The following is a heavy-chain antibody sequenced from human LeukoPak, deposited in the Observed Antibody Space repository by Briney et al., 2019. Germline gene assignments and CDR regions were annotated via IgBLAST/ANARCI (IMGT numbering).Heavy chain of an antibody. Sequence: PSETLSLTYTVSGGSIRTYYWSWIRQPPGKGLEWIGYIYYSGSTNYNPSLKSRVTISVDTSKNQFSLKLSSVTAADTAVYYCARVYAAAGVWGMDVWGQGTTVTVSS. J-gene: IGHJ6*02. CDR3: ARVYAAAGVWGMDV. V-gene: IGHV4-59*01. CDR1: GGSIRTYY. D-gene: IGHD6-13*01. CDR2: IYYSGST.